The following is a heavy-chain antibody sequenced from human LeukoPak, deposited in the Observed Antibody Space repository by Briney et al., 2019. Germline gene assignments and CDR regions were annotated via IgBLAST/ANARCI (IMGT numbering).Heavy chain of an antibody. CDR1: GYTFTSYG. D-gene: IGHD2-15*01. V-gene: IGHV1-18*01. CDR2: ISAYNGNT. Sequence: ASVKVSCKASGYTFTSYGISWVRQAPGQGLEWMGWISAYNGNTNYAQKLQGRVTMTTDTSTSTAYMELRSLRSDDTAVYYCASGYCSGGSCHNCYYSMDVWGKGTTVTVSS. CDR3: ASGYCSGGSCHNCYYSMDV. J-gene: IGHJ6*03.